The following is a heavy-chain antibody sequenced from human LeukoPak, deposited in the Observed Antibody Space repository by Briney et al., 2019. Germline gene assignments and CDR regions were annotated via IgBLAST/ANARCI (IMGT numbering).Heavy chain of an antibody. Sequence: GGSLRLSCAASGFIFSDYAMHWVRQAPGKGLEWVAVIFYDGDTKYYADSVKGRFTISRDNSKNTLYLEMNSLRAEDTAVYYCAKDIGSYYDYWGQGILVTVSS. V-gene: IGHV3-30*04. CDR3: AKDIGSYYDY. CDR1: GFIFSDYA. J-gene: IGHJ4*02. D-gene: IGHD3-10*01. CDR2: IFYDGDTK.